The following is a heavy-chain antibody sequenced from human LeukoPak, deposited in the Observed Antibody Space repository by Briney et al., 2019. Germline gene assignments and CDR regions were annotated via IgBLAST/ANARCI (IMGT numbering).Heavy chain of an antibody. J-gene: IGHJ4*02. V-gene: IGHV4-39*07. CDR3: ASGYCSGGSCHTTTGLFYFDY. CDR1: GGSISSSSYY. CDR2: IFYSGSP. D-gene: IGHD2-15*01. Sequence: SETLSLTCTVSGGSISSSSYYWGWIRQPPGKGLEWIGSIFYSGSPYYNPSLKSRVTISVDTSKNQFSLKLSSVTAADTAVYFCASGYCSGGSCHTTTGLFYFDYWGQGTLVTVPS.